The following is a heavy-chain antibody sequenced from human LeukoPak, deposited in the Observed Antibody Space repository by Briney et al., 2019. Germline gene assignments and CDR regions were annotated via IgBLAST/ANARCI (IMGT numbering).Heavy chain of an antibody. CDR1: GFTFSTYN. D-gene: IGHD5-24*01. V-gene: IGHV3-21*01. J-gene: IGHJ4*02. Sequence: GGSLRLSCAASGFTFSTYNMNWVRQAPGKGLEWVSSITSSSSYIYYADSVKGRFTISRDNAKNSLYLQVNGLRAEDTAVYYCARDSARRDGHNFDYWGQGTLVTVSS. CDR3: ARDSARRDGHNFDY. CDR2: ITSSSSYI.